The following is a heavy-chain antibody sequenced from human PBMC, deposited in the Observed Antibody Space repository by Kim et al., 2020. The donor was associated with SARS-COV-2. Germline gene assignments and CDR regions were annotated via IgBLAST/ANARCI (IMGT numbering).Heavy chain of an antibody. CDR2: ISRRSSPI. V-gene: IGHV3-48*01. Sequence: GGSLRLSCAASGLTFSSYSMNWVRQAPGKGMAWVSYISRRSSPIYYADSVKGRFTNSRHTAKHSFYRQMNSQRAQYTAVDYCAALGEDGMDGWAQGTTVT. J-gene: IGHJ6*02. D-gene: IGHD3-10*01. CDR3: AALGEDGMDG. CDR1: GLTFSSYS.